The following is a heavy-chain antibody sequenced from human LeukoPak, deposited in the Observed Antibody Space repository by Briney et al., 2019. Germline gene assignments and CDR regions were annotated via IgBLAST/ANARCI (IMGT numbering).Heavy chain of an antibody. CDR1: GGSISSSSYY. CDR2: IYYSGST. V-gene: IGHV4-39*01. J-gene: IGHJ4*02. CDR3: ARYSGRYFLFDY. Sequence: PSETLSLTCTVSGGSISSSSYYWGWIRQPPRKGLEWIGSIYYSGSTYYNPSLKSRVTISVDTSKNQFSLKLSSVTAADTAVYYCARYSGRYFLFDYWGQGTLVTVSS. D-gene: IGHD1-26*01.